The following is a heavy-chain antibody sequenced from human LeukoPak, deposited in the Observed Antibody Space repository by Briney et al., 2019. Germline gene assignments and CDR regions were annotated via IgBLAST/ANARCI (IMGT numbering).Heavy chain of an antibody. CDR2: INPNSGGT. CDR3: ARSRPHSSGWYLVGY. CDR1: RNTFTNYY. J-gene: IGHJ4*02. D-gene: IGHD6-19*01. V-gene: IGHV1-2*02. Sequence: ASVKVSCKASRNTFTNYYMHWVRQAPGQGLEWMGWINPNSGGTNYAQKFQGRVTMTRDTSISTAYMELSRLRSDDTAVYYCARSRPHSSGWYLVGYWGQGTLVTVSS.